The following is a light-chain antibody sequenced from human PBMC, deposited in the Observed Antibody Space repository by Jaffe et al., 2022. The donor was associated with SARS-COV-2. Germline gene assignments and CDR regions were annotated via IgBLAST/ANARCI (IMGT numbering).Light chain of an antibody. J-gene: IGLJ2*01. CDR1: SFNIGNNY. Sequence: QSVLTQPPSVSAAPGQKVTISCSGSSFNIGNNYVSWYQQLPGTAPKLLIYENNKRPSGIPDRFSGSKSDTSATLGITGLQTGDEADYYCGKWDNSLSDVVFGGGTKVTVL. CDR3: GKWDNSLSDVV. V-gene: IGLV1-51*02. CDR2: ENN.